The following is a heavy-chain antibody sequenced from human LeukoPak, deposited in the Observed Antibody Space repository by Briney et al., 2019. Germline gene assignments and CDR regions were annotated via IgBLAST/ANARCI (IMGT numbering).Heavy chain of an antibody. CDR1: GFTFSSYE. Sequence: PGGSLRLSCAASGFTFSSYEMNWVRQAPGKGLEWLSYISSSSSTILYADSVKGRFTISRDNANNSLYLQRNSLRAEDTAVYYCARYISGSHYRGVYWGQGTLVTVSS. V-gene: IGHV3-48*03. D-gene: IGHD1-26*01. CDR2: ISSSSSTI. CDR3: ARYISGSHYRGVY. J-gene: IGHJ4*02.